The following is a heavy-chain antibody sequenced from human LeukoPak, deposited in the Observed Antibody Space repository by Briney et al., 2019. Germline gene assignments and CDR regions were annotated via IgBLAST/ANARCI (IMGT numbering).Heavy chain of an antibody. CDR3: ARDMGRYSGYDYDY. CDR2: IHPNSGAT. J-gene: IGHJ4*02. V-gene: IGHV1-2*06. CDR1: GYTFTDYY. D-gene: IGHD5-12*01. Sequence: GASVKASCKTSGYTFTDYYLHWVRQAPGQGLEWVGRIHPNSGATHYAQKFQGRLTMTRDTSISTVYMELTRLRSDDTAVYYCARDMGRYSGYDYDYWGQGTLVTASS.